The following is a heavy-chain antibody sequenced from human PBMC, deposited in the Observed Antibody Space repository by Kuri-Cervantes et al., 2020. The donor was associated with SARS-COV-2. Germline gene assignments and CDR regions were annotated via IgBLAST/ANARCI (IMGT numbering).Heavy chain of an antibody. V-gene: IGHV3-21*01. CDR2: ISSSSSYI. Sequence: GESLKISCAASGFTFNSYSMNWVRQAPGKGLEWVSSISSSSSYIYYADSVKGRFTISRDNAKNSLYLQMNSLRAEDTAVYYCARGEPDYWGQGTLVTVSS. D-gene: IGHD1-14*01. J-gene: IGHJ4*02. CDR3: ARGEPDY. CDR1: GFTFNSYS.